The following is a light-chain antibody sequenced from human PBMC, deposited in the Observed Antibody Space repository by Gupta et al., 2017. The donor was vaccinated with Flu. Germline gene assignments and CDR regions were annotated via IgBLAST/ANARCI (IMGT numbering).Light chain of an antibody. CDR1: SSDVGSYNR. J-gene: IGLJ2*01. CDR3: SLDTSSSTLV. Sequence: SALTQPPSVSGSPGQSVTISCTGTSSDVGSYNRVSWYQQPPGTAPKLMIYEVSNRPSGVPGRFSGSKSGNTASLTISVRQEEDEADYYCSLDTSSSTLVFGGGTKLTVL. CDR2: EVS. V-gene: IGLV2-18*01.